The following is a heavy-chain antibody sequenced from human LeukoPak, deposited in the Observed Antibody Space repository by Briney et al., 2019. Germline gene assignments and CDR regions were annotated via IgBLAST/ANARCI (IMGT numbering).Heavy chain of an antibody. Sequence: SETLSLTCTVSGGSISSGGYYWSWIRQPPGKGLEWIGYIYHSGSTYYNPSLKSRVTISVDTSKNQFSLKLSSVTAADTAVYYCARDTVTTPSFDYWGQGTLVTVSS. V-gene: IGHV4-30-2*05. CDR1: GGSISSGGYY. CDR3: ARDTVTTPSFDY. D-gene: IGHD4-17*01. J-gene: IGHJ4*02. CDR2: IYHSGST.